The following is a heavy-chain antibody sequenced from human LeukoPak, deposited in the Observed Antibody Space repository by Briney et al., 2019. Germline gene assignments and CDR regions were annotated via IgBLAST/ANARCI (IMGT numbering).Heavy chain of an antibody. CDR2: IYYSGST. CDR1: GGSISSYY. Sequence: SETLSLTCIVSGGSISSYYWSWIRQPPGKGLEWIGYIYYSGSTNYNPSLKSRVTISVDTSKKQFSLKLSSVTAADTAVYYCARDRRVAAAGSLLYMDVWGKGTTVTISS. CDR3: ARDRRVAAAGSLLYMDV. V-gene: IGHV4-59*01. D-gene: IGHD6-13*01. J-gene: IGHJ6*03.